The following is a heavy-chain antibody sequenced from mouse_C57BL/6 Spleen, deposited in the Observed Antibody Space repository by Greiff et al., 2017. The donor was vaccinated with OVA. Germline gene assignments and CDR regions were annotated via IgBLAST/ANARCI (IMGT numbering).Heavy chain of an antibody. CDR3: ARKGYDGPWDWYFDV. V-gene: IGHV1-59*01. CDR2: IDPSDSYT. CDR1: GYTFTSYW. J-gene: IGHJ1*03. Sequence: QVQLQQSGAELVRPGTSVKLSCKASGYTFTSYWMHWVKQRPGQGLEWIGVIDPSDSYTNYNQKFKGKATLTVDTSSSTAYMQLSSLTSEDSAVYYCARKGYDGPWDWYFDVWGTGTTVTVSS. D-gene: IGHD2-3*01.